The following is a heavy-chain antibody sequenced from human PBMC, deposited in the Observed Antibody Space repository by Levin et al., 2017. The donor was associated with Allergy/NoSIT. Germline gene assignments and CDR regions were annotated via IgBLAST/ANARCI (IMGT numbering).Heavy chain of an antibody. CDR1: GEGRRGREEE. D-gene: IGHD3-22*01. V-gene: IGHV4-39*07. Sequence: SETLSLTCAVEGEGRRGREEEGGGRRKNPGKELEWIGSIHYTGNTFSNPSLQSRIAISVDTSKNQFSLLLNSVTAADTAVYYCARVWYLFDNSHYTSHQYWHPARLMFFYGMDVWGQGTTVTVSS. CDR2: IHYTGNT. J-gene: IGHJ6*02. CDR3: ARVWYLFDNSHYTSHQYWHPARLMFFYGMDV.